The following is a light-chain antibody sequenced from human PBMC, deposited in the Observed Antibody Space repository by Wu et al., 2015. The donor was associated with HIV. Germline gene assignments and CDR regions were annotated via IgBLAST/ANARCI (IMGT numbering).Light chain of an antibody. CDR1: QSVSSY. CDR2: DAS. Sequence: NVLTQSPATLSLSPGERATLSCRASQSVSSYLAWYHQKPGQAPRLLIYDASNRATGIPARFSGSGSGTDFTLTISSLEPEDFAVYYCQQRSNWPITFGQGTRLEI. CDR3: QQRSNWPIT. J-gene: IGKJ5*01. V-gene: IGKV3-11*01.